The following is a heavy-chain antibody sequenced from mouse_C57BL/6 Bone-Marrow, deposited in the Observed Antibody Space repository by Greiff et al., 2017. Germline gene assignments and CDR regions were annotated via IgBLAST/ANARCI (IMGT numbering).Heavy chain of an antibody. CDR1: GFTFSSYG. V-gene: IGHV5-6*02. CDR2: ISSGGSYT. D-gene: IGHD1-2*01. J-gene: IGHJ3*01. Sequence: DVMLVESGGDLVKPGGSLKLSCAASGFTFSSYGMSWVRQTPDKRLEWVATISSGGSYTYYPDSVKGRFTISRDNAKNTLYLQMSSLMSEDTAMYYCARHGFVVLRPFAYWGQGTLVTVSA. CDR3: ARHGFVVLRPFAY.